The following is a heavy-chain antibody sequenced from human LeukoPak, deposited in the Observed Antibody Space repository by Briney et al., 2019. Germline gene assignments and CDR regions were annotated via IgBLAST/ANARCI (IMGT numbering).Heavy chain of an antibody. CDR3: VRDRTTVTLFDS. J-gene: IGHJ4*02. CDR2: VSTDGNII. V-gene: IGHV3-74*01. CDR1: GFTFTSYW. Sequence: RGSLRLSCAPSGFTFTSYWMHWVRHAPGKGLVWVSRVSTDGNIISYADSVKGRFTISRDKAKNTVYLQMNSLRAEDTAVYYCVRDRTTVTLFDSWGQGTLVTVSS. D-gene: IGHD4-17*01.